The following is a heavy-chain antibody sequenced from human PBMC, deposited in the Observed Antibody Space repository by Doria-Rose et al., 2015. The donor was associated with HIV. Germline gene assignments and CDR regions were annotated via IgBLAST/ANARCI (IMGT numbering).Heavy chain of an antibody. CDR1: GVSLSSPGMG. D-gene: IGHD6-13*01. CDR2: IFSDDER. J-gene: IGHJ4*02. Sequence: SGPVLVKPTETLTLTCTVSGVSLSSPGMGVSWIRQPPGKALEWLANIFSDDERSYKTSLKSRVTISRCTSKSQVVLTMTDMDPVDTATYYCARIKSSRWYHKYYFDFWGQGTLVIVSA. V-gene: IGHV2-26*01. CDR3: ARIKSSRWYHKYYFDF.